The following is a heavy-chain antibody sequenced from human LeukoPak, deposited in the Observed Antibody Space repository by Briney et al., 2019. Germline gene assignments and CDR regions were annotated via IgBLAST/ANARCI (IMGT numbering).Heavy chain of an antibody. CDR3: ATTAIELGYCSGGSCYDADY. CDR1: GFTFSSYA. Sequence: GGSLRLSCAASGFTFSSYAMHWVRQAPGKGLEWVAVISYDGSNKYYADSVKGRFTISRDNSKNTLYLQMNSLRAEDTAVYYCATTAIELGYCSGGSCYDADYWGQGTLVTVSS. CDR2: ISYDGSNK. D-gene: IGHD2-15*01. J-gene: IGHJ4*02. V-gene: IGHV3-30-3*01.